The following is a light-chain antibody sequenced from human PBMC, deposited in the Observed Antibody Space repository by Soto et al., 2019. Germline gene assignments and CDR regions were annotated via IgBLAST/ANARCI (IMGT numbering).Light chain of an antibody. V-gene: IGKV3-15*01. CDR3: QQYNAYYS. Sequence: EIVMTQSPATLSVSPGERATLSCRASQSITSTVAWYQQKPGQAPRLLIYGVSTRATGIPARFSGSGTGTDFTLTISSLQPEDFATYYCQQYNAYYSFGQGTKVDI. CDR1: QSITST. CDR2: GVS. J-gene: IGKJ2*03.